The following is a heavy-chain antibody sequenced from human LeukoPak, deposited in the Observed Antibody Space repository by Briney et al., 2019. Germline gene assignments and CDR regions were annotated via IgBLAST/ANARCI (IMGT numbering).Heavy chain of an antibody. CDR3: ARSSGYLFDP. J-gene: IGHJ5*02. D-gene: IGHD3-22*01. V-gene: IGHV4-39*01. CDR1: GGSISSNSYY. Sequence: SETLSLTCAVSGGSISSNSYYWGWIRQPPGKGLEWIGSIYYSGSTYYNPSLKSRVTISVDTSKNQFSLKLSSVSAADTAVYYCARSSGYLFDPWGQGTLVTVSS. CDR2: IYYSGST.